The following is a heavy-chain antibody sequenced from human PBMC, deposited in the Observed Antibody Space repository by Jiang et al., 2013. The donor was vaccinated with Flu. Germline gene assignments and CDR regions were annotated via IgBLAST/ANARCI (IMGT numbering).Heavy chain of an antibody. V-gene: IGHV4-38-2*02. J-gene: IGHJ4*02. D-gene: IGHD3-22*01. CDR2: IYHSGMT. CDR3: ARDKMMYYFDSSGPYYFDH. Sequence: GLVKPSETLSLTCAVFGYTINSGYYWGWIRQSPGKGLEWIGSIYHSGMTYYNPSLKSRVTMSVDTSKNQFALKLSSVTAADTAVYYCARDKMMYYFDSSGPYYFDHWGQGNPGHRLL. CDR1: GYTINSGYY.